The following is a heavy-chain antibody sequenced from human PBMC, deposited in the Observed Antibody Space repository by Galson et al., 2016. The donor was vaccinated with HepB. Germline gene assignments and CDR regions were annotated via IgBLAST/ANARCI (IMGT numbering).Heavy chain of an antibody. V-gene: IGHV3-11*06. J-gene: IGHJ6*02. D-gene: IGHD3-3*01. CDR2: ISSTSTYT. CDR1: GFSFSNYY. CDR3: ARDREVPSWSVFSFDFSYYGMDV. Sequence: SLRLSCAASGFSFSNYYMTWIRKAPGKGLGWISYISSTSTYTNYADSVKGRFTISRDNVKNSLYLQMNSLRAEDTAVYYCARDREVPSWSVFSFDFSYYGMDVWGQGTTVTVSS.